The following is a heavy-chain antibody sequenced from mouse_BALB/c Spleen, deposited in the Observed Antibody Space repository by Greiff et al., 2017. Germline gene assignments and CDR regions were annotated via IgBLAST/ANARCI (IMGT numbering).Heavy chain of an antibody. CDR3: TRDRGEGAMDY. V-gene: IGHV5-6-4*01. CDR1: GFTFSSYT. J-gene: IGHJ4*01. Sequence: EVQLVESGGGLVKPGGSLKLSCAASGFTFSSYTMSWVRQTPGKRLEWVATISSGGSYTYYPDSVKGRFTISRDNAKNTLYMQMSSLKSEDTAMYYCTRDRGEGAMDYWGQGTSVTVSA. D-gene: IGHD3-3*01. CDR2: ISSGGSYT.